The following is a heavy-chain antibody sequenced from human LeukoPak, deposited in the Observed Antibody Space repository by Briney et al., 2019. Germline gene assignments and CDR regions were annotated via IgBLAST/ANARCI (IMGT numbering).Heavy chain of an antibody. Sequence: ASVKVSCKASGYTFTTYGISWVRQAPGHGLEWMGWISTFNGHTNYAQSRQDRVTMTTDTSTSTVYMELSSLISDDTAVYYCARDKQLDWAHYYYYYMDVWGKGTTVTISS. D-gene: IGHD1-1*01. CDR2: ISTFNGHT. J-gene: IGHJ6*03. CDR1: GYTFTTYG. CDR3: ARDKQLDWAHYYYYYMDV. V-gene: IGHV1-18*01.